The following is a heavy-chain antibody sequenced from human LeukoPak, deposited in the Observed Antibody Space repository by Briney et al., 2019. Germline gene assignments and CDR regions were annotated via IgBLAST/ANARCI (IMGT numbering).Heavy chain of an antibody. Sequence: PGGSLRLSCAASGFTFSSYAMSWVRQAPGKGLAWVSRINSDGISTSYADSVKGRFTISRDNAKNTLYLQMNSLRAEDTAVYYCAKGGATVIDYWGQGTLVTVSS. CDR1: GFTFSSYA. V-gene: IGHV3-74*01. J-gene: IGHJ4*02. D-gene: IGHD4-17*01. CDR2: INSDGIST. CDR3: AKGGATVIDY.